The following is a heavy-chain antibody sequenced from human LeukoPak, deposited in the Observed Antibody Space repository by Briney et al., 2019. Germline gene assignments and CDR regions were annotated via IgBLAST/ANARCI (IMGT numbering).Heavy chain of an antibody. CDR3: ARGGDWIREYYFDY. Sequence: SETLSLTCTVSGGSISTYYWSWIRQPPGKGLEWIGYIYYSGSTNYNPSLKSRVTISVDTSKNQFSLKLSSVTAADTAVYYCARGGDWIREYYFDYWGQGTLVTVSS. J-gene: IGHJ4*02. CDR1: GGSISTYY. D-gene: IGHD3-10*01. CDR2: IYYSGST. V-gene: IGHV4-59*01.